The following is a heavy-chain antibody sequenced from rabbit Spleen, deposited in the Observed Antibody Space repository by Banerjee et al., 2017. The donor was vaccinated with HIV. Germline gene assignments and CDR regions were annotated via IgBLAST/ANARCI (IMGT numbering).Heavy chain of an antibody. CDR1: GFSFSSGYD. CDR2: IYAGSSGST. D-gene: IGHD5-1*01. V-gene: IGHV1S40*01. J-gene: IGHJ3*01. CDR3: ARAYGIRIRLDL. Sequence: QSLEESGGGLVKPGASLTLTCTASGFSFSSGYDMCWVRQAPGKGLEWISCIYAGSSGSTYYASWAKGRFTISKTSSTTVTLQMTSLTAADTATYFCARAYGIRIRLDLWGPGTLVTVS.